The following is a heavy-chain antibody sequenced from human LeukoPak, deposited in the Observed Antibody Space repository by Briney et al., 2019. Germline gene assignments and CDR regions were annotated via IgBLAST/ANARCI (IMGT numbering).Heavy chain of an antibody. Sequence: SETLSLTCTVSGYSISSGYYWGWIRQPPGKGLEWIGSIYHSGSTYYNPSLKSRVTISVDTSKNQFSLKLSSVTAADTAVYYCASYCSSSSCFASDAFDIWGQGTMVTVSS. D-gene: IGHD2-2*01. V-gene: IGHV4-38-2*02. CDR1: GYSISSGYY. CDR2: IYHSGST. CDR3: ASYCSSSSCFASDAFDI. J-gene: IGHJ3*02.